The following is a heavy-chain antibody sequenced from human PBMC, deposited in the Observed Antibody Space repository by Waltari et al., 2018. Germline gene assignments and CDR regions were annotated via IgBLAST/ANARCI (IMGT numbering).Heavy chain of an antibody. J-gene: IGHJ6*03. CDR1: GGSFSGYY. CDR3: ARLPPIRQQLVRGYYYYMDV. Sequence: QVQLQQWGAGLLKPSETLSLTCAVYGGSFSGYYWSWIRQPPGKGLEWIGEINHSGSTNYNPSLKSRVTLSVARAKNQFSLKLRSVTAAATAVYYCARLPPIRQQLVRGYYYYMDVWGKGTTVTVSS. V-gene: IGHV4-34*01. CDR2: INHSGST. D-gene: IGHD6-13*01.